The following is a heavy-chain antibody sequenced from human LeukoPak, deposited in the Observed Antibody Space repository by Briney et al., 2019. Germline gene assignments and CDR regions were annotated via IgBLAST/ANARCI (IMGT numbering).Heavy chain of an antibody. D-gene: IGHD3-22*01. CDR1: GFSFSSYW. CDR3: ASSHDSSGND. Sequence: GGSLRLSCVASGFSFSSYWMAWVRQAPGKGLEWVANIKYDGTRKFYADSVKGRFTISRDNAKNSLFLDVNSLRADDTAVYFCASSHDSSGNDWGQGTLVAVSS. J-gene: IGHJ4*02. V-gene: IGHV3-7*01. CDR2: IKYDGTRK.